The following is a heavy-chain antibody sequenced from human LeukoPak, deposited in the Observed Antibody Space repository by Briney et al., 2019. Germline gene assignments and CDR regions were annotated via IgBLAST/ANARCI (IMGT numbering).Heavy chain of an antibody. CDR1: GFTFSSYA. J-gene: IGHJ4*02. V-gene: IGHV3-30*01. CDR3: ARDSVLGCSSTSCLDRFDY. Sequence: GRSLRLSCAASGFTFSSYAMHWVRQAPGKGLEWVAVISYDGSNKYYADSVKGRFTISRDNSKNTLYLQMNSLRAEDTAVYYCARDSVLGCSSTSCLDRFDYWGQGTLVTDSS. CDR2: ISYDGSNK. D-gene: IGHD2-2*01.